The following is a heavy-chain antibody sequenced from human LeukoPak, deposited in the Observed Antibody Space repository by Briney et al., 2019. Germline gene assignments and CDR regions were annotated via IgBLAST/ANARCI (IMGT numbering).Heavy chain of an antibody. Sequence: GASVKVSCKXSGYNLIGYYMHWVRQAPGQGLEWMGWINPNSGATNYARNFQGRVTMTRDTSITTTYMELSSLTSDDTAVYYCARENWFDTWGQGTLVTVSS. J-gene: IGHJ5*02. CDR2: INPNSGAT. CDR3: ARENWFDT. V-gene: IGHV1-2*02. CDR1: GYNLIGYY.